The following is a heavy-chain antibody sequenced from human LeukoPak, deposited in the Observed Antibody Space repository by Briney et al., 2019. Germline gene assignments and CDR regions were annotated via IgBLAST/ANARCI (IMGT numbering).Heavy chain of an antibody. CDR3: AKDYYYDSSGYYFDY. D-gene: IGHD3-22*01. Sequence: GGSLRLSCAASGFTFSSYWMSWVRQAPGKGLEWVANMNPDGSEKYFLDSVKGRFTISRDNAKNSLYLQMNSLRAEDTALYYCAKDYYYDSSGYYFDYWGQGTLVTVSS. V-gene: IGHV3-7*03. CDR1: GFTFSSYW. CDR2: MNPDGSEK. J-gene: IGHJ4*02.